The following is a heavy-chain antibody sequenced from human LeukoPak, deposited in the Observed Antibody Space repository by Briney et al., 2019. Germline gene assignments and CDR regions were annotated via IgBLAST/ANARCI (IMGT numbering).Heavy chain of an antibody. J-gene: IGHJ4*02. D-gene: IGHD3-10*01. CDR1: GYSISSGYY. Sequence: PSETLSLTCTVSGYSISSGYYWGWIRQPPGKGLEWIGSIYHSGSTYYNPSLKGRVTISVDTSKNQFSLKLSSVTAADTAVYYCARRIGGSGSRYYFDYWGQGTLVTVSS. CDR2: IYHSGST. V-gene: IGHV4-38-2*02. CDR3: ARRIGGSGSRYYFDY.